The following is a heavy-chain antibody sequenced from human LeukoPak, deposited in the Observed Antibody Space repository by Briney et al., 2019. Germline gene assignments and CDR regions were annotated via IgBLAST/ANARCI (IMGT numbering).Heavy chain of an antibody. CDR1: GFSFRTYS. CDR3: ARGGYDLWSGYRIDY. Sequence: PGGSLRLSCAASGFSFRTYSVHWVRQAPGKGLEWVALIWYDGSNIYYADSVKGRVTVSRDNSKNTLYLQMNSLRAEDTAVYFCARGGYDLWSGYRIDYWGQGTLVTVSS. CDR2: IWYDGSNI. J-gene: IGHJ4*02. D-gene: IGHD3-3*01. V-gene: IGHV3-33*08.